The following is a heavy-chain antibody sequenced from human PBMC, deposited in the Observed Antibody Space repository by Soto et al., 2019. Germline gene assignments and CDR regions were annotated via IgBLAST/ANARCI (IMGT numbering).Heavy chain of an antibody. CDR1: GASISSNH. D-gene: IGHD3-10*01. Sequence: SETLSLTCSVSGASISSNHWTWIRQPPGKGLEWIGYIYYSGSTNYNPSLKSRVTISVDTSKNQFSLKLSSVTAADTAVYYCARNYGPGYTFDYWGQGTLVTVSS. V-gene: IGHV4-59*08. CDR3: ARNYGPGYTFDY. J-gene: IGHJ4*02. CDR2: IYYSGST.